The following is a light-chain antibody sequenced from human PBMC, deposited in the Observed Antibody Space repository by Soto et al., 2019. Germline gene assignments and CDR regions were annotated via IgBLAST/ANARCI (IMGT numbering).Light chain of an antibody. V-gene: IGKV3-15*01. CDR3: QQYNNWPLT. J-gene: IGKJ4*01. Sequence: EIVMTQSAATLSGSPGERATLSCGASQSVSSNLAWYQQKPGQAPRLLIYGASTRATGIPARFSGSGYGTEFTLTISSLQSEDFAVYYCQQYNNWPLTFGGGTKVDIK. CDR1: QSVSSN. CDR2: GAS.